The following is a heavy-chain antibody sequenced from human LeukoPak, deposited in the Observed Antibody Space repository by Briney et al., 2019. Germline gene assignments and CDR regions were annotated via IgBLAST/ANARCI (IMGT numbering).Heavy chain of an antibody. V-gene: IGHV1-2*04. Sequence: EASVKVSCKASGYTFTGYYMHWVRQAPGQGLEWMGWINPNSGGTNYAQKFQGWVTMTRDTSISTAYMELSRLRSDDTAVYYCARSALSVAGANWFDPWGQGTLVTVSS. CDR2: INPNSGGT. CDR3: ARSALSVAGANWFDP. CDR1: GYTFTGYY. J-gene: IGHJ5*02. D-gene: IGHD6-19*01.